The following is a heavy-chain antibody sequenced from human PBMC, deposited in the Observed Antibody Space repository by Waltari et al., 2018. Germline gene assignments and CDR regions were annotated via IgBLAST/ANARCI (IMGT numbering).Heavy chain of an antibody. CDR2: INFSGKK. V-gene: IGHV4-38-2*02. Sequence: QVQVQESGPGLVKPSETLSLSCLVSGTSVRSGFYWGWIRQSPEKGLGGSGSINFSGKKCYSPSLRGRVTLSVDTSKNEVSLSLTSVTAADSAIYLCARGTDYDSSGYYYKHFDPWGQGTHVTVSS. D-gene: IGHD3-22*01. J-gene: IGHJ5*02. CDR1: GTSVRSGFY. CDR3: ARGTDYDSSGYYYKHFDP.